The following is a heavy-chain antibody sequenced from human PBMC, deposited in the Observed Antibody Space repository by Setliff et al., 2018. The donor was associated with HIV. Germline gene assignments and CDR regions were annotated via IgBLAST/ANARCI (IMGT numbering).Heavy chain of an antibody. D-gene: IGHD3-3*01. CDR3: AKVVLQFLQWSHMDV. V-gene: IGHV3-23*01. CDR1: GFSFSSYS. CDR2: ISGSGDST. J-gene: IGHJ6*03. Sequence: GGSLRLSCVASGFSFSSYSMNWVRQAPGKGLEWVSAISGSGDSTFYADSVQGRFTISRDNSKNTLYLQMNSLRAEDTAVYYCAKVVLQFLQWSHMDVWGKGTTVTVSS.